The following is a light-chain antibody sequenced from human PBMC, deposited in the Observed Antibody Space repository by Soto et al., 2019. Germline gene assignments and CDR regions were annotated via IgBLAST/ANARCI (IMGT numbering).Light chain of an antibody. Sequence: EILLAQSPATLSLSPGKRATLSCKASQEFSIFLAWYQQKPGQAPRLLIHDASNRATGVPARFSGSGSGRDFTLTITSLEPEDFAVYYCQQRSTWLYTFGQGTKLEV. CDR2: DAS. CDR1: QEFSIF. J-gene: IGKJ2*01. CDR3: QQRSTWLYT. V-gene: IGKV3-11*02.